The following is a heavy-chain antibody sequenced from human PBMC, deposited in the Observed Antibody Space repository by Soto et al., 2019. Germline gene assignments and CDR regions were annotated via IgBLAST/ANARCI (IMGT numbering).Heavy chain of an antibody. V-gene: IGHV1-2*02. CDR1: GYTFTGYY. J-gene: IGHJ4*02. Sequence: ASVKVSCKASGYTFTGYYMHWVRQAPGQGLEWMGWINPNRGGTNYAQKFQGRVTMTRDTSISTAYMELSRLRSDDTAVYYCARVYYDSSGPLLGYWGQGTLVTVSS. CDR3: ARVYYDSSGPLLGY. CDR2: INPNRGGT. D-gene: IGHD3-22*01.